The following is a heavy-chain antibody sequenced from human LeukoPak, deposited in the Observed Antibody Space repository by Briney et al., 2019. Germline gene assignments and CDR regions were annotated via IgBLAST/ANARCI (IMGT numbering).Heavy chain of an antibody. Sequence: GGSLRLSCAASGFTFSGYAMSWVRQAPGKGLEWVSAISGSGGSTYYADSVKGRFTISRDNSKNTLNLQMSSLRAEDTAVYYCAKGPEYSSGWYLDYWGQGTLVTVSS. D-gene: IGHD6-19*01. CDR2: ISGSGGST. V-gene: IGHV3-23*01. CDR1: GFTFSGYA. J-gene: IGHJ4*02. CDR3: AKGPEYSSGWYLDY.